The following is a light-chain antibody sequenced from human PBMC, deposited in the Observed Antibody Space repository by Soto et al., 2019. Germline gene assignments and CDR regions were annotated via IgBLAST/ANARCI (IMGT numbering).Light chain of an antibody. V-gene: IGKV1-33*01. CDR2: DAS. Sequence: DIQMTQSPSSLSASVGDRVTITCQASQDISNYLNWYQQKPGKAPKLLIFDASNVETGVPSRFSGSGSGTDFTVTIHSLQTEDAATYYCHQYEDLPLTFGGGTKVEIK. CDR3: HQYEDLPLT. J-gene: IGKJ4*01. CDR1: QDISNY.